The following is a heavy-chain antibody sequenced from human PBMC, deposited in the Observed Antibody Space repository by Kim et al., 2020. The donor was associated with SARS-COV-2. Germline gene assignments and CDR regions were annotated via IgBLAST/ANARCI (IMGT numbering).Heavy chain of an antibody. CDR1: GGSFSGYY. CDR2: INHSGST. CDR3: ARRGDGSFDY. Sequence: SETLSLTCAVYGGSFSGYYWSWIRQPPGKGLEWIGEINHSGSTNYNPSLKSRVTISVDTSKNQFSLKLSSVTAADTAVYYCARRGDGSFDYWGQGTLVTVSS. J-gene: IGHJ4*02. V-gene: IGHV4-34*01.